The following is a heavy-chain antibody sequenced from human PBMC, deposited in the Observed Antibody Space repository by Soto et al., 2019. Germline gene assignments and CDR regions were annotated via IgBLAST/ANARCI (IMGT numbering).Heavy chain of an antibody. J-gene: IGHJ4*02. CDR3: ARVVETAAVPLDY. CDR1: GYTFINYY. V-gene: IGHV1-2*02. D-gene: IGHD5-18*01. CDR2: INPKSGAT. Sequence: QVQLVQSGAEVKKPGASVKVSCKASGYTFINYYIHWVRQAPGQRLEWMGWINPKSGATHYTPTFQGRVTMTGDTSINTAYMELTWLTSDDTAVYYCARVVETAAVPLDYWDQGTQVTVSS.